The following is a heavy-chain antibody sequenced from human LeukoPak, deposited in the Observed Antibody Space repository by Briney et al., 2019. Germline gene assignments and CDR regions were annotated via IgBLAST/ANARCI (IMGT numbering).Heavy chain of an antibody. Sequence: PGGSLRLSCAASGFTFSSYSMNWVRQAPGKGLEWVSYISSSSSTIYYADSVKGRFTISRDNAKNSLYLQMNSLSAEDTAVYYCAREAAAAYYYYMDVWGKGTTVTVSS. J-gene: IGHJ6*03. D-gene: IGHD6-13*01. CDR1: GFTFSSYS. V-gene: IGHV3-48*04. CDR3: AREAAAAYYYYMDV. CDR2: ISSSSSTI.